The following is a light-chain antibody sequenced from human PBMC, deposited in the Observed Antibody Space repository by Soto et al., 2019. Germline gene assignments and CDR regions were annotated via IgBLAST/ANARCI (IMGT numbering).Light chain of an antibody. V-gene: IGKV1-39*01. Sequence: DIQMTQSPSSLSASVGDRVTLTCRASQSISSYLNWYQQKPGKAPKLLIYAASSLQSGVPSRFSGSGSGTEFTLTIISLQPEDFTTYYCQQSYSTLYTFGQGTKLEIK. CDR2: AAS. J-gene: IGKJ2*01. CDR3: QQSYSTLYT. CDR1: QSISSY.